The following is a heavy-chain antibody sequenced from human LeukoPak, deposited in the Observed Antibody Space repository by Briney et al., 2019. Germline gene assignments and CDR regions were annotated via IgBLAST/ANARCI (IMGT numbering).Heavy chain of an antibody. CDR2: IYYSGST. V-gene: IGHV4-59*08. Sequence: PSETLSLTCTVSGGSISSYYWSWIRQPPGKGLEWIGYIYYSGSTYYNPSLKSRVTISVDTSKNQFSLKLSSVTAADTAVYYCASPSHIVGATDYWGQGTLVTVSS. D-gene: IGHD1-26*01. J-gene: IGHJ4*02. CDR3: ASPSHIVGATDY. CDR1: GGSISSYY.